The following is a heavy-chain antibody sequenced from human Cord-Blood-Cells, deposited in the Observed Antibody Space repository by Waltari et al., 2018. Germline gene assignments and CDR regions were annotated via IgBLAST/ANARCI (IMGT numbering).Heavy chain of an antibody. CDR3: ARGLIAAADAYNWFDP. D-gene: IGHD6-13*01. Sequence: MQLGKSGAEVKKPGSSVKVSGKAYGSTFRSYAISWVRKAPGQGLEWMGGIIPIFGTANYAQKFQGRVTITADESTSTAYMELSSLRSEDTAVYYCARGLIAAADAYNWFDPWGQGTLVTVSS. J-gene: IGHJ5*02. V-gene: IGHV1-69*01. CDR1: GSTFRSYA. CDR2: IIPIFGTA.